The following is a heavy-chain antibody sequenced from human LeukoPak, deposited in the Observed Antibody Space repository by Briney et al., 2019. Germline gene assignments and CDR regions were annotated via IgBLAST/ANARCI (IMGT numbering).Heavy chain of an antibody. V-gene: IGHV1-69*05. Sequence: SVTVSCKAAGGAFSSYAFSWVRQAPGQGLEWKGGLIPMFRTPNYAQTFLGRVTITTDESTRTAYMELTSLGADDTAVYYCARDSTGTTWQLDYWGQGTLVTVSS. CDR1: GGAFSSYA. J-gene: IGHJ4*02. CDR3: ARDSTGTTWQLDY. D-gene: IGHD1-1*01. CDR2: LIPMFRTP.